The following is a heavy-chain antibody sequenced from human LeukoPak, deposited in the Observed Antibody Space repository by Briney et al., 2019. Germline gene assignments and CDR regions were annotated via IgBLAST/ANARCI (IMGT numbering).Heavy chain of an antibody. Sequence: SETLSLTCTVSGGSISSSSYYWGWIRQPPGKGLEWIGSIYYSGSTSYNPSLKSRVTISVDTSKNQFSLKLSSVTAADTAVYYCARHSDGELDYWGQGTLVTVSS. D-gene: IGHD5-24*01. CDR3: ARHSDGELDY. CDR1: GGSISSSSYY. V-gene: IGHV4-39*01. CDR2: IYYSGST. J-gene: IGHJ4*02.